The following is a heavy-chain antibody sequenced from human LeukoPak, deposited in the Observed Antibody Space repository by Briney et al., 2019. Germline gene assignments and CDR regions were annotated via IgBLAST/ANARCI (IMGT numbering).Heavy chain of an antibody. J-gene: IGHJ5*02. CDR3: ARGYCSGGSCNWFDP. CDR1: GGTFSTYA. V-gene: IGHV1-69*13. CDR2: IIPIFGTA. D-gene: IGHD2-15*01. Sequence: SVKVSCKASGGTFSTYAISWVRQAPGQGLEWMGGIIPIFGTANYAQKFQGRVTITADESTSTAYMELSSLRSEDTAVYYCARGYCSGGSCNWFDPWGQGTLVTVSS.